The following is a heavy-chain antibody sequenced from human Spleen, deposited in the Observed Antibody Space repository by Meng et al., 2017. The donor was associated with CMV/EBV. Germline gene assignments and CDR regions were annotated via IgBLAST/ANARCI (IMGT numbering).Heavy chain of an antibody. CDR3: AREGYTLGRFGAFDI. V-gene: IGHV3-30*04. CDR1: GFTFTTFS. Sequence: GGSLRLSCAASGFTFTTFSVHWVRQAPGKGLGWVADISYDGNDKYYADSVKGRFTISRDNSKNTLYLQMNSLRAEDSAVYFCAREGYTLGRFGAFDIWGQGTMVTVSS. CDR2: ISYDGNDK. D-gene: IGHD2-2*02. J-gene: IGHJ3*02.